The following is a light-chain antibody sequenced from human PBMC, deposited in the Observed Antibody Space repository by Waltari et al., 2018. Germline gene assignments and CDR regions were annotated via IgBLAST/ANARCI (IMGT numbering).Light chain of an antibody. CDR3: QHRDHWPPDAT. CDR1: QSVFSAY. J-gene: IGKJ3*01. Sequence: EIVLTQSPGTLSLSPGDRATLSCRASQSVFSAYLAWYQQKPGQAPRLLIYGASRRATGIPARLSGSGSGTDFTLTISSLEPEDFAVYYCQHRDHWPPDATFGPGTKVDI. V-gene: IGKV3D-20*02. CDR2: GAS.